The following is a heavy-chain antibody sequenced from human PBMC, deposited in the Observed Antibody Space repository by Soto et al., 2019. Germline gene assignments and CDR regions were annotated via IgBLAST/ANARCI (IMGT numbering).Heavy chain of an antibody. V-gene: IGHV4-59*08. CDR2: ICNSGTT. D-gene: IGHD3-3*01. J-gene: IGHJ5*02. CDR1: GGSIRSYC. CDR3: ARRGFWSGYYTSWWFDP. Sequence: SETLSLTCTVSGGSIRSYCWTWIRQPPGEGLEWIGCICNSGTTNYNPSLKSRVAISIDTQKNQFSLQLSSVTVADTAVYYCARRGFWSGYYTSWWFDPWGQGTLVTVSS.